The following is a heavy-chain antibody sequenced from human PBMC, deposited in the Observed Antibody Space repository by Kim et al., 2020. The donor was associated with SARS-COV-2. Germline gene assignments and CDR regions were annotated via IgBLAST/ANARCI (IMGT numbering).Heavy chain of an antibody. CDR3: ARDVGGGFDY. J-gene: IGHJ4*02. Sequence: TTNYADSVKGRFTISRDNAKNTLYLQMNTLRAEDTAVYYCARDVGGGFDYWGQGTLVTVSS. V-gene: IGHV3-74*01. CDR2: TT. D-gene: IGHD2-15*01.